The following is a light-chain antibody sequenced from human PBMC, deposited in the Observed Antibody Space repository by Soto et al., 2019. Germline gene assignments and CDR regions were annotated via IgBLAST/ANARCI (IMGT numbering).Light chain of an antibody. V-gene: IGKV3-11*01. CDR1: QSVSSY. CDR2: DAS. Sequence: EIVLTQSPASLSLSPGERATLSCRASQSVSSYLAWYQQKPGQAPRLLIYDASNRATGIPPRFSGSGSGTDFTLTISSLAPEDIAVYYCQQRSNWPPLTFGPGTKVHIK. J-gene: IGKJ3*01. CDR3: QQRSNWPPLT.